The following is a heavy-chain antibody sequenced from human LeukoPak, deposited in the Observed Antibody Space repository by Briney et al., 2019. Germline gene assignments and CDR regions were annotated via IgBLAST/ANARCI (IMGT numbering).Heavy chain of an antibody. CDR2: IYYSGST. CDR3: ARLGYSYAQGAFDI. J-gene: IGHJ3*02. D-gene: IGHD5-18*01. CDR1: GGSISSYY. Sequence: SETLSLTCTVSGGSISSYYWSWIRQPPGKGLEWIGYIYYSGSTNYNPSLKSRVTISVDTSKNQFSLKLSSVTAADTAVYYCARLGYSYAQGAFDIWGQGTMVTVSS. V-gene: IGHV4-59*08.